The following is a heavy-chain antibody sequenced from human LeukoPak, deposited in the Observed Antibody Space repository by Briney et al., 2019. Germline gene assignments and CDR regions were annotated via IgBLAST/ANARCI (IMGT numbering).Heavy chain of an antibody. J-gene: IGHJ5*02. CDR2: INHSGST. CDR1: GGSFSGYY. V-gene: IGHV4-34*01. CDR3: ARGITIFGVVIIGFDP. Sequence: SETLSLTCAVYGGSFSGYYWSWIRQPPGKGLEWIGEINHSGSTNYNPSLKSRVTISVDTSKNQFSLKLSSVTAADTAVYYCARGITIFGVVIIGFDPWGQGTLVTVSS. D-gene: IGHD3-3*01.